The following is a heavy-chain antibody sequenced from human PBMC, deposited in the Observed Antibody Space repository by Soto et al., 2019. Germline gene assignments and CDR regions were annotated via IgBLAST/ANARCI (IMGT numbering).Heavy chain of an antibody. CDR3: ARNLYSGYDPAPDY. J-gene: IGHJ4*02. D-gene: IGHD5-12*01. CDR1: GFTFSSYG. Sequence: QVQLVESGRGVVQPGRSLRLSCAASGFTFSSYGMHWVRQAPGKGLEWVAVIWYDGSNKYYADSVKGRFTISRDNSKNTLYLQMNSLRAEDTAVYYCARNLYSGYDPAPDYWGQGTLVTVSS. V-gene: IGHV3-33*01. CDR2: IWYDGSNK.